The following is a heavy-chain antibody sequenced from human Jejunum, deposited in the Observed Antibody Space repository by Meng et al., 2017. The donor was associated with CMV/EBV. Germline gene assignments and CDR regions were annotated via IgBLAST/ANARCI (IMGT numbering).Heavy chain of an antibody. CDR3: AKAGSAWDFDY. D-gene: IGHD6-19*01. CDR2: ISSSGSDT. Sequence: SCAASGFTFSDHYMSWIRQAPGKGLEWLSYISSSGSDTFFADSVRGRFTVSRDNAKNSLYLQLNSLRAEDTAVYYCAKAGSAWDFDYWGQGMQVTVSS. J-gene: IGHJ4*02. CDR1: GFTFSDHY. V-gene: IGHV3-11*01.